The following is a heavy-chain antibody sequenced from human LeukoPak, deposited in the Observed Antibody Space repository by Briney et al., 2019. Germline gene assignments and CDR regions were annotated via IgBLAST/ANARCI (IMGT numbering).Heavy chain of an antibody. CDR1: GFTFSSYS. Sequence: GGSLRLSCAASGFTFSSYSMNWVRQAPGKGLEWVSSISSSSSYIYYADSVKGRFTISRDNAKNSLYLQMNSLTADDTAVYYCAREFWGAFDIWGQGTMVTVSP. D-gene: IGHD3-16*01. CDR3: AREFWGAFDI. V-gene: IGHV3-21*01. CDR2: ISSSSSYI. J-gene: IGHJ3*02.